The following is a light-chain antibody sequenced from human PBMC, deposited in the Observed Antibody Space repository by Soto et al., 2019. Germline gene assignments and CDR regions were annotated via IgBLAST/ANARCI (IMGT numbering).Light chain of an antibody. CDR1: QSISSY. CDR3: QQRYSTQWT. Sequence: DIQMTQSPSSLSASVGDRVTITCRASQSISSYLNWYQQKPGKAPKLLIYAASSLQSGVPSRFSGSGSGTDFTLTISSLQPEDFATYYCQQRYSTQWTFGQGTKLEIK. J-gene: IGKJ2*01. CDR2: AAS. V-gene: IGKV1-39*01.